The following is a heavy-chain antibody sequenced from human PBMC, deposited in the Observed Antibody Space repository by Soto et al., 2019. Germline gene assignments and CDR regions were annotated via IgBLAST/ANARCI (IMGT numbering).Heavy chain of an antibody. J-gene: IGHJ4*02. CDR1: GGSFSTNH. D-gene: IGHD6-25*01. V-gene: IGHV4-34*01. CDR2: ISPDGAT. CDR3: ARGLAAQSVYFDF. Sequence: QVQLHQWGAGLVRPSETLALTCAVNGGSFSTNHWNWIRQSPGKGLEWIGEISPDGATNFNPTLKSRLSMSVETSKRQFSLHLTSVTAADTAVDFCARGLAAQSVYFDFWGQGTLVTVSS.